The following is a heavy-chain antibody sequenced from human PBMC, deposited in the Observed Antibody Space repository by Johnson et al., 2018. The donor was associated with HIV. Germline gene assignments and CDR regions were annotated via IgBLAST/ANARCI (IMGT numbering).Heavy chain of an antibody. J-gene: IGHJ3*01. CDR2: TNSDGIT. CDR3: ARGVAMIVF. D-gene: IGHD3-22*01. Sequence: MQLVESGGGVVQPGRSLRLSCAASGLIFSRSWMHWVRQAPGKGLVWVSRTNSDGITTYADSVKGRFTISSDKAKNTLYLQMNSLRAEDTAVYYCARGVAMIVFWGQGTIVTVSS. V-gene: IGHV3-74*02. CDR1: GLIFSRSW.